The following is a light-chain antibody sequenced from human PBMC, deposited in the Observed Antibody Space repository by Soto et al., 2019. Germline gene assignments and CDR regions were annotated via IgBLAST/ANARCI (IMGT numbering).Light chain of an antibody. CDR2: EVS. CDR1: ISDVGGYNY. V-gene: IGLV2-14*01. CDR3: GSYRNSSTTFV. J-gene: IGLJ1*01. Sequence: QSVLTQSASLSGSPGQSITISCTGTISDVGGYNYVSWYQHHPGKAPKLMIYEVSNRPSGVSNRFSGSKSGNTASLTISGLLAEDEADYYCGSYRNSSTTFVFRSGTKVTVL.